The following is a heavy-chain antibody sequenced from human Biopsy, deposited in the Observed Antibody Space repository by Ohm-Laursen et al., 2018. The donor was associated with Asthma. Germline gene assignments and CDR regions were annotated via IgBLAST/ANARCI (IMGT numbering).Heavy chain of an antibody. CDR3: ARGPNYHGSGRAPIGMDV. J-gene: IGHJ6*02. Sequence: SETLSLTCTVSGGSVSTGSYYWSWIRQPPGRGLEWLGYYYYNGSDNYNPSLKSRVTISVDTSKNQFSLRLNSVTAADTAVYYCARGPNYHGSGRAPIGMDVWGQGTTVTVSS. CDR2: YYYNGSD. CDR1: GGSVSTGSYY. V-gene: IGHV4-61*01. D-gene: IGHD3-10*01.